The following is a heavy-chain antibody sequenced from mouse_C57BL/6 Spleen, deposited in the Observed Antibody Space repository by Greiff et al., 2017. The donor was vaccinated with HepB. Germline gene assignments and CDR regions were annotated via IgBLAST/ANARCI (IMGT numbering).Heavy chain of an antibody. V-gene: IGHV1-42*01. D-gene: IGHD1-1*01. CDR2: INPSTGGT. Sequence: VQLKESGPELVKPGASVKISCKASGYSFTGYYMNWVKQSPEKSLEWIGEINPSTGGTTYNQKFKAKATLTVDKSSSTAYMQLKSLTSEDSAVYYCARDTGSSFAWFAYWGQGTLVTVSA. CDR3: ARDTGSSFAWFAY. CDR1: GYSFTGYY. J-gene: IGHJ3*01.